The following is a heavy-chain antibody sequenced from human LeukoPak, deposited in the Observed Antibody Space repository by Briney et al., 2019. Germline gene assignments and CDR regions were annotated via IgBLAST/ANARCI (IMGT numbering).Heavy chain of an antibody. D-gene: IGHD3-10*01. CDR1: GGSISSYY. V-gene: IGHV4-59*01. J-gene: IGHJ4*02. CDR3: ARGHYYGSGSYYAY. Sequence: PSGTLSLTCTVSGGSISSYYWSWIRQPPGKGLEWIGYIYYSGSTNYNPSLKSRVTISVDTSKNQFSLKLSSVTAADTAVYYCARGHYYGSGSYYAYWGQGTLVTVSS. CDR2: IYYSGST.